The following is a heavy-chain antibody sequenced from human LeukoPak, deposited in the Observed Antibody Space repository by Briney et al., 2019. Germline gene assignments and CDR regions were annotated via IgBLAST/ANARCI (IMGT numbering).Heavy chain of an antibody. CDR1: GFTFSTYT. CDR3: ARDLRPDY. V-gene: IGHV3-21*01. J-gene: IGHJ4*02. CDR2: ISSSTSYI. Sequence: GGSLRLSCAASGFTFSTYTMNWVRQAPGKGLEWVSSISSSTSYIYYADSVKGRFTISRDNAKNSLYLQMNSLRAEDTAVYYCARDLRPDYWGQGTLVTVSS.